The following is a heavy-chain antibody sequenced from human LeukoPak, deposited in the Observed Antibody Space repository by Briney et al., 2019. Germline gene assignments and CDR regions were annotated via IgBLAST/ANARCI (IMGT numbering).Heavy chain of an antibody. Sequence: NPSETLSLTCTVSGGSISSYYWSWIRQPPGKGLEWIGYIYYSGSTNYNPSLKSRVTISVDTSKNQFSLKLSSVTAADTAVYYCARYYYGSGSPNFDYWGQGTLVTVSS. D-gene: IGHD3-10*01. CDR3: ARYYYGSGSPNFDY. CDR2: IYYSGST. CDR1: GGSISSYY. V-gene: IGHV4-59*01. J-gene: IGHJ4*02.